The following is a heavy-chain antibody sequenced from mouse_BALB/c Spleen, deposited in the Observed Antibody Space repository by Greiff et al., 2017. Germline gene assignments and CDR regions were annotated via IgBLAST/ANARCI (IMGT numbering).Heavy chain of an antibody. V-gene: IGHV3-2*02. CDR2: ISYSGST. D-gene: IGHD2-10*01. CDR3: ARAYYGYAMDY. Sequence: EVQLVESGPGLVKPSQSLSLTCTVTGYSITSDYAWNWIRQFPGNKLEWMGYISYSGSTSYNPSLKSRISITRDTSKNQFFLQLNSVTTEDTATYYCARAYYGYAMDYWGQGTSVTVSS. J-gene: IGHJ4*01. CDR1: GYSITSDYA.